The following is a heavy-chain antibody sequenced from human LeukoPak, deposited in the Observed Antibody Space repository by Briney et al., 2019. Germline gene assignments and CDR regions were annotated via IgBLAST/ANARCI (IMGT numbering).Heavy chain of an antibody. CDR2: INRDGSST. V-gene: IGHV3-74*01. CDR1: GVIFSNYW. CDR3: ARAGEMRYMDV. D-gene: IGHD5-24*01. J-gene: IGHJ6*03. Sequence: GGSLRLSCAASGVIFSNYWMHWVRQAPGKGLVWVSRINRDGSSTSYADSVKGRFTISRDNAKNSLFLQMNSLRVDDTATYYCARAGEMRYMDVWGKGTAVAVS.